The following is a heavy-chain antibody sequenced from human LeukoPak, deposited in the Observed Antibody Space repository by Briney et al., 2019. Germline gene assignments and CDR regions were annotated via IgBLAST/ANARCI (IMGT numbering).Heavy chain of an antibody. CDR1: GFTVSSNY. CDR2: SYSGGST. D-gene: IGHD3-16*01. V-gene: IGHV3-66*01. Sequence: GGSLRLSCAASGFTVSSNYMSWVRQAPGKGLEWVSVSYSGGSTYYADSVKGRFTISRDNSKNTLRLQMNSLRAEDTAMYYCARRGYVWGSYEDWGQGTLVTVSS. J-gene: IGHJ4*02. CDR3: ARRGYVWGSYED.